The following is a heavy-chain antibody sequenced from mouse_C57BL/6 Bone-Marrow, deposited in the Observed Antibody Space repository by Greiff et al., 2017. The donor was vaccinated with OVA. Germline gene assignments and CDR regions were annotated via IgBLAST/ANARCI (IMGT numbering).Heavy chain of an antibody. CDR2: IWSGGST. CDR3: ARNAYYRNAMDY. V-gene: IGHV2-2*01. D-gene: IGHD2-12*01. J-gene: IGHJ4*01. CDR1: GFSLTSYG. Sequence: VKVVESGPGLVQPSQSLSITCTVSGFSLTSYGVHWVRQSPGKGLEWLGVIWSGGSTDYNAAFISRLSISKDNSKSQVFFKMNSLQADDTAIYYCARNAYYRNAMDYWGQGTSVTVSS.